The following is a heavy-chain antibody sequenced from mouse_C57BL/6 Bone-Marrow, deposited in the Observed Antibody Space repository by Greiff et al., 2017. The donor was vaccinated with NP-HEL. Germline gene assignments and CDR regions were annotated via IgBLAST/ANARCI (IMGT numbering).Heavy chain of an antibody. CDR2: INPNNGGT. CDR3: ARSYYGKGGDY. Sequence: VQLQQSGPELVKPGASVKISCKASGYTFTDYYMNWVKQSHGKSLEWIGDINPNNGGTSYNQKFKGKATLTVDKSSSTAYMELRSLTSEDSAVYYCARSYYGKGGDYWGQGTSVTVSS. D-gene: IGHD2-10*01. CDR1: GYTFTDYY. J-gene: IGHJ4*01. V-gene: IGHV1-26*01.